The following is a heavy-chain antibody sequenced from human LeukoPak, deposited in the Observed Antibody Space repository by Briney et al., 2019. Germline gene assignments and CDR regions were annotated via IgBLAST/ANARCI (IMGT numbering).Heavy chain of an antibody. J-gene: IGHJ4*02. CDR3: ARDRGDLGFDY. CDR2: IYYSGST. V-gene: IGHV4-59*01. Sequence: SETLSLTCTVSGGSISSYYWSWIRQPPGKGLEWIGYIYYSGSTNYNPSLKSRVTISVDTSKKQFSLKLSSVTAADTAVYYCARDRGDLGFDYWGQGTLVTVSS. D-gene: IGHD4-17*01. CDR1: GGSISSYY.